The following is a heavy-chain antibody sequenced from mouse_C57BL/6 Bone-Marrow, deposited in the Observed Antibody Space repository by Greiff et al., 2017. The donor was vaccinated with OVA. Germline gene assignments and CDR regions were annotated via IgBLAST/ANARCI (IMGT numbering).Heavy chain of an antibody. V-gene: IGHV5-6*01. CDR3: ASAYYSNYGY. Sequence: EVKLVESGGDLVKPGGSLKLSCAASGFTFSSYGMSWVRQTPDKRLEWVATISSGGSYTYYPDSVKGRFTISRDNAKNTLYLQMSRLKSEDTAMYYCASAYYSNYGYWGQGTTLTVSS. J-gene: IGHJ2*01. D-gene: IGHD2-5*01. CDR2: ISSGGSYT. CDR1: GFTFSSYG.